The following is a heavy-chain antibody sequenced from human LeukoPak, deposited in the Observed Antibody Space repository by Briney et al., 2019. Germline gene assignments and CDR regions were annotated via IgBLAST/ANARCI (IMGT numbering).Heavy chain of an antibody. J-gene: IGHJ3*02. CDR3: ARERSAVPAAIDAFDI. CDR1: GYTFTGYY. CDR2: INPNSGGT. D-gene: IGHD2-2*02. Sequence: VASVKVSCKASGYTFTGYYMHWVRQAPGQGLEWMGWINPNSGGTNYAQKFQGRVTMTRDTSISTAYMELSRLRSDDTAVYYCARERSAVPAAIDAFDIWGRGTMVTVSS. V-gene: IGHV1-2*02.